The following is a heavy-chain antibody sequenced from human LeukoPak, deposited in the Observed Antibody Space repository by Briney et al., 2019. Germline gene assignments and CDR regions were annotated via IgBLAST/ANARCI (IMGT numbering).Heavy chain of an antibody. V-gene: IGHV3-7*01. Sequence: GGSLRLSCAASGFTFSSYGMHWVRQAPGKGLEWVASVTQDGSVKYYVDSVKGRFTISRDNAKNSLYLQMNSLRAEDTAVYYCARNRVAGTLFDAFDIWGQGTMVTVSS. CDR1: GFTFSSYG. CDR2: VTQDGSVK. J-gene: IGHJ3*02. CDR3: ARNRVAGTLFDAFDI. D-gene: IGHD6-19*01.